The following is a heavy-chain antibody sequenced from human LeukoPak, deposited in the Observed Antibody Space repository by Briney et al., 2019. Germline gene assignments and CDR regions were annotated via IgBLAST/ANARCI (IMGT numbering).Heavy chain of an antibody. CDR2: INHSGST. V-gene: IGHV4-34*01. CDR3: ARAKRDGWSFYFDY. D-gene: IGHD5-24*01. J-gene: IGHJ4*02. CDR1: GGSFSGYY. Sequence: PSETLSLTCAVYGGSFSGYYWSWIRQPPEKGLEWIGEINHSGSTNYNPSLKSRVTISVDTSKNQFSLKLSSVTAADTAVYYCARAKRDGWSFYFDYCGQGTLVTVSS.